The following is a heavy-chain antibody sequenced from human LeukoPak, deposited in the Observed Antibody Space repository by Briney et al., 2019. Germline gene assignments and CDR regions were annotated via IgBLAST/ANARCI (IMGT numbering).Heavy chain of an antibody. V-gene: IGHV4-4*07. D-gene: IGHD6-19*01. CDR1: GGSFSGYY. J-gene: IGHJ4*02. Sequence: SETLSLTRAVYGGSFSGYYWSWIRQPPGKGLEWIGRIYNSGSTNYNPSLKSRLTMSVDTSKNQFSLKLSSVTSADMAVYYCAKEGYSSGWFFAYYFDYWGQGNLVTVSS. CDR2: IYNSGST. CDR3: AKEGYSSGWFFAYYFDY.